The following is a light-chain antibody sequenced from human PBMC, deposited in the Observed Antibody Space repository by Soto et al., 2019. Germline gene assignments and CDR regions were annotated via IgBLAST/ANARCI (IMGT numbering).Light chain of an antibody. J-gene: IGKJ1*01. CDR2: DAS. V-gene: IGKV3-15*01. CDR3: QQYNNWPPWT. CDR1: QSVTTK. Sequence: EILMTQSPATLSVSPGEGASLSCRVSQSVTTKLAWCQQRPGQPPRLLIYDASTRATGVPATFSGSGSGTEFTLTISSLQSEDFAVYYCQQYNNWPPWTFGQGTKVDIK.